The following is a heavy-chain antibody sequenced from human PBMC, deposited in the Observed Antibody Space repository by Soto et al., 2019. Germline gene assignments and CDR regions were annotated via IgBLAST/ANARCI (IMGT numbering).Heavy chain of an antibody. Sequence: GGSLRLSCAASGFTFSTYAMNWVRQAPGKGLEWVSTISGSGAGTYYRDSVKGRFAISRDNSKNTLFLQMNSLRVEDTAVYYCAKSSRQLTHEDPYYYYSALDVWGQGTKVTVSS. D-gene: IGHD3-9*01. CDR1: GFTFSTYA. V-gene: IGHV3-23*01. CDR3: AKSSRQLTHEDPYYYYSALDV. CDR2: ISGSGAGT. J-gene: IGHJ6*02.